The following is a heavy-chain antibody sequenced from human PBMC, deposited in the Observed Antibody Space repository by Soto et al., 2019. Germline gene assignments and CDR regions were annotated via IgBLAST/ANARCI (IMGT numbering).Heavy chain of an antibody. D-gene: IGHD1-7*01. CDR2: IYRTGST. V-gene: IGHV4-4*02. Sequence: AETLSLTCAFYGGYFTIKNWWTCFRQPPGQGLEWIGEIYRTGSTNYNPSLKSRVTISLDKSENQFSLKVTSLTAADTAVYYCASRDPGTSVDYWGQGTLVTVSS. CDR3: ASRDPGTSVDY. J-gene: IGHJ4*02. CDR1: GGYFTIKNW.